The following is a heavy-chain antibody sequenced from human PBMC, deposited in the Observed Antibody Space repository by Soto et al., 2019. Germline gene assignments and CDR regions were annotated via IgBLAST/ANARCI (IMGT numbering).Heavy chain of an antibody. CDR3: TTARGTYGAEYFQH. J-gene: IGHJ1*01. D-gene: IGHD4-17*01. CDR1: GFTFTNAW. Sequence: EASLRLSCAASGFTFTNAWMSWVRQAPGKGLEWVGRIKSKTDGGTTDYAAPVKGRFTISRDDSKNTLYLQMNSLKTEDTAVYYCTTARGTYGAEYFQHWGQGTLVTVSS. V-gene: IGHV3-15*01. CDR2: IKSKTDGGTT.